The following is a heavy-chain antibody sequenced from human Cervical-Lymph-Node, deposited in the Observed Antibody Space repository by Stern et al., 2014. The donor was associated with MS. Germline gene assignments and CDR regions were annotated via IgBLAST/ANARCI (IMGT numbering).Heavy chain of an antibody. V-gene: IGHV3-21*01. CDR2: ISSGGSYL. CDR3: ARGRGGNYRYYFDY. Sequence: EVQLVESGGGLVKPGGSLRLSCAASGFTFSSYSMNWVRQAPGQGLEWVASISSGGSYLYYADSLKGRFTISRDNAKNSLYLQMNSLRAEDTAVYYCARGRGGNYRYYFDYWGQGTLVTVSS. J-gene: IGHJ4*02. D-gene: IGHD4-23*01. CDR1: GFTFSSYS.